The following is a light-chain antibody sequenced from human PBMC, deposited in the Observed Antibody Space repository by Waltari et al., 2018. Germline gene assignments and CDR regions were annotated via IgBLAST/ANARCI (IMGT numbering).Light chain of an antibody. V-gene: IGLV3-1*01. CDR1: GLVDQY. Sequence: SFELTQPPSVSVSPGQTASITCSGDGLVDQYPCWYKQRSGQSPVLVISQGTKRPSGIPERFSGSSSGNTATLIISGAQAIDEADYFCQAWDSRTAYILFGGGTKLTVL. J-gene: IGLJ3*02. CDR3: QAWDSRTAYIL. CDR2: QGT.